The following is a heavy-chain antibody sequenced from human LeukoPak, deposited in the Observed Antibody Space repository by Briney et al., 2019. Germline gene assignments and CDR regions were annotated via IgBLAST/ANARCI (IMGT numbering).Heavy chain of an antibody. CDR2: INPKSGGT. V-gene: IGHV1-2*02. D-gene: IGHD2/OR15-2a*01. J-gene: IGHJ5*02. CDR1: GYTFSDYY. Sequence: GASVKVSCTASGYTFSDYYIHWLRQAPGQGLEWMGWINPKSGGTNYAQYFQGRVTMTRDTSSTTVYMDLTRLRSDDTAVYFCARPLWSLKEYWWFDPWGQGTLVTVSS. CDR3: ARPLWSLKEYWWFDP.